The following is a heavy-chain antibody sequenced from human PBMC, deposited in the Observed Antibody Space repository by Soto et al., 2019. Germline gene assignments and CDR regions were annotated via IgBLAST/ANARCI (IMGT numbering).Heavy chain of an antibody. V-gene: IGHV3-30*04. CDR3: ARELERVFDY. CDR2: IAYDGRNK. CDR1: GFTFSSYA. Sequence: QVQLVESGGGVVQPGRSLRLSCAASGFTFSSYAMHWVRQAPGKGLEWVPVIAYDGRNKYYADSVKGRFTISRDNSKNTLYLQMNSLRIEDTAVYYCARELERVFDYWGQGTLVTVSS. D-gene: IGHD1-1*01. J-gene: IGHJ4*02.